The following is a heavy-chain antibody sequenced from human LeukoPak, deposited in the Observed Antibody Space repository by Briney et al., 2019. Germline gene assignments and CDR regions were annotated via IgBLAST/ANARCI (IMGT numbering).Heavy chain of an antibody. J-gene: IGHJ4*02. CDR2: ISGSSGRT. V-gene: IGHV3-23*01. Sequence: GGSLRLSCAASGFTFNSYAMSWVRQAPGKGLEWVSAISGSSGRTYDADSVKGQFTISRDNSKNTLYLQMNSLRAEDTAVYYCAKWGCSGGSCYPFDYWGQGTLVTVSS. CDR1: GFTFNSYA. D-gene: IGHD2-15*01. CDR3: AKWGCSGGSCYPFDY.